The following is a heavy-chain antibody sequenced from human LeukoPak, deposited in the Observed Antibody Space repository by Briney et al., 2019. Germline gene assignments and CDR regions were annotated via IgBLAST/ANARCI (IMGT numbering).Heavy chain of an antibody. CDR3: ARAMRRGYDY. Sequence: GGSLRLSCAASGFTFSNYGMNWVRQTPGNGLEWVSYISSSSDAIYYADAVKGRFTISRDNAKNSLYLEMNSLRDEDTAVYYCARAMRRGYDYWGQGTLVSVSS. CDR1: GFTFSNYG. D-gene: IGHD3-22*01. CDR2: ISSSSDAI. J-gene: IGHJ4*02. V-gene: IGHV3-48*02.